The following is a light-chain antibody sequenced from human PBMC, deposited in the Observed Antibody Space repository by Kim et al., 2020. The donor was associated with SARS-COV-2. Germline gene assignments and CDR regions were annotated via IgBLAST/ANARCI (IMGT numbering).Light chain of an antibody. CDR2: GRN. CDR3: QSRDSGGRVM. V-gene: IGLV3-19*01. Sequence: SSELTRDPVVSVALGQTVRITCQGDSLRSYYATWYQQKPRQAPVLVIYGRNNRPSGIPDRFSGSASGNTASLTISGTQAEDEADFYCQSRDSGGRVMFGG. J-gene: IGLJ3*02. CDR1: SLRSYY.